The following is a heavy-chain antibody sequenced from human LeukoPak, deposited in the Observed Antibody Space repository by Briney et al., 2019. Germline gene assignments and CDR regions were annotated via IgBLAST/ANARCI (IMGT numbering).Heavy chain of an antibody. J-gene: IGHJ4*02. Sequence: SETLSLACTVSGGSISSYYWSWIRQPPGKGLEWIGFIYYSGTTNYNPSLKSRVTISVDTSKNQFSLKLSSVTAADTAVYYCARVATAGTYYFDYWGQGTLVTVSS. V-gene: IGHV4-59*08. D-gene: IGHD6-13*01. CDR2: IYYSGTT. CDR1: GGSISSYY. CDR3: ARVATAGTYYFDY.